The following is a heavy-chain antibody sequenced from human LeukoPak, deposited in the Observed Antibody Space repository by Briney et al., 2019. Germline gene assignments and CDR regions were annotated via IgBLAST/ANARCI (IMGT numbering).Heavy chain of an antibody. V-gene: IGHV4-39*07. Sequence: SETLSLTCTVSGGSISNSSSYWGWIRQPPGKGLEWIGSIYYSGSTYYNPSLKSRVTISVDTSKNQFSLKLSSVTAADTAVYYCAYSGYDYSGYFQHWGQGTLVTVSS. J-gene: IGHJ1*01. CDR1: GGSISNSSSY. CDR3: AYSGYDYSGYFQH. D-gene: IGHD5-12*01. CDR2: IYYSGST.